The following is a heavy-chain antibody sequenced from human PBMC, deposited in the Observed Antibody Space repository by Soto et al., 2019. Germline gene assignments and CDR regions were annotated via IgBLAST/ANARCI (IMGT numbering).Heavy chain of an antibody. CDR1: GFTFGTYT. D-gene: IGHD2-21*02. V-gene: IGHV3-21*01. CDR2: IGTTSSYI. CDR3: ARVMCGDCSTYYYCSMDV. Sequence: EVQLVESGGGLVKPGGSLRLSCAASGFTFGTYTMNWVRQAPGKGLEWVSSIGTTSSYIYYADSVRGRFTISRDNARDSLYLQMSSLRAEDTAVYYCARVMCGDCSTYYYCSMDVWGQGTMVTVSS. J-gene: IGHJ6*02.